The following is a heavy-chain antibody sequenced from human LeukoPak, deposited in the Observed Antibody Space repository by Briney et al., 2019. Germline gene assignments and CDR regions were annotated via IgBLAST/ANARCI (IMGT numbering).Heavy chain of an antibody. Sequence: SQTLSLTCAISGDSVSSDTTAWNWIRQSPSRGLEWLGRAYYTSKWITNYAVSVRSRITVNPNTSNNQFSLQLNSVTPEDTAGYNCERGYWAHVITVWGQGTTVTVSS. CDR1: GDSVSSDTTA. CDR2: AYYTSKWIT. J-gene: IGHJ6*02. V-gene: IGHV6-1*01. D-gene: IGHD3-10*01. CDR3: ERGYWAHVITV.